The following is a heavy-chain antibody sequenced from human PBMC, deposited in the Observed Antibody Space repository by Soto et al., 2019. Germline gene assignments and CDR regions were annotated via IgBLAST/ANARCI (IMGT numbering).Heavy chain of an antibody. Sequence: GASVKVSCKASGYTFTSYDINWVRQATGQGLEWMGWMNPNSGNTGYAQKFQGRVTMARNTSISTAYMELSSLSSEDTAVYYCARGREFDGFLTQDDACDIWGQETMVTFAS. CDR1: GYTFTSYD. V-gene: IGHV1-8*01. CDR3: ARGREFDGFLTQDDACDI. D-gene: IGHD3-9*01. J-gene: IGHJ3*02. CDR2: MNPNSGNT.